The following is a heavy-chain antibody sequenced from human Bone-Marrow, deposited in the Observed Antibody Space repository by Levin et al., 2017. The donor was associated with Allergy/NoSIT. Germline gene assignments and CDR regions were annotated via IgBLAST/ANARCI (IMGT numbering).Heavy chain of an antibody. CDR3: AKDWGSSAWNKYWYFDL. J-gene: IGHJ2*01. CDR2: ISYDDSNI. Sequence: PGGSLRLSCEASGFTFSSYALHWVRQAPGKGLEWVAVISYDDSNIYYADSVKGRFTISRDNAKNTLYLQMNSLRPEDAAMYYCAKDWGSSAWNKYWYFDLWGRGTLVTVSS. D-gene: IGHD6-19*01. CDR1: GFTFSSYA. V-gene: IGHV3-30-3*01.